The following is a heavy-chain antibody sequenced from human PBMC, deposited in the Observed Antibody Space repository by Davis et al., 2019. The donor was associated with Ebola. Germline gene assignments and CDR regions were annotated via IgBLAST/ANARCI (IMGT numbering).Heavy chain of an antibody. D-gene: IGHD2-2*01. CDR1: GGSFSGYY. J-gene: IGHJ6*02. CDR2: INHSGST. CDR3: ARGPYCSSTSCARAVGFYYYYGMDV. Sequence: MPSETLSLTCAVYGGSFSGYYWSWICQPPGKGLEWIGEINHSGSTNYNPSLKSRVTISVDTSKNQFSLKLSSVTAADTAVYYCARGPYCSSTSCARAVGFYYYYGMDVWGQGTTVTVSS. V-gene: IGHV4-34*01.